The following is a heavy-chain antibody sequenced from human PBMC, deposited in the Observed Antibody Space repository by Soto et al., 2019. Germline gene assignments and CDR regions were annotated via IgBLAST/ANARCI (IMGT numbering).Heavy chain of an antibody. CDR1: GFTFSNYK. CDR2: ISGSSTYI. V-gene: IGHV3-21*01. CDR3: AREELPPGTSFNSWFDP. Sequence: GSLRLSCVGSGFTFSNYKMNWVRQAPGQGLEWVSSISGSSTYIYYADSVRGRFTISRDNAKNSVHLQMNSLRVEDTAVYFCAREELPPGTSFNSWFDPWGQGT. J-gene: IGHJ5*02. D-gene: IGHD1-1*01.